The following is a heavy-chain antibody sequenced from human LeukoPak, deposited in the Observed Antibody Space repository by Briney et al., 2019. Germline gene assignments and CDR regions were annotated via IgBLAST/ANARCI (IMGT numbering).Heavy chain of an antibody. Sequence: ASVKLSCKASGYTFTGYYMHWVRQAPGQGLEWMGWINPNSGGTNYAQKFKGRVPMTRDTSISTAYMELSRLRSDDTAVYYCARDRRRRAMPSSVLTDYWGQGTLVTVSS. V-gene: IGHV1-2*02. J-gene: IGHJ4*02. CDR2: INPNSGGT. CDR3: ARDRRRRAMPSSVLTDY. CDR1: GYTFTGYY. D-gene: IGHD2-2*01.